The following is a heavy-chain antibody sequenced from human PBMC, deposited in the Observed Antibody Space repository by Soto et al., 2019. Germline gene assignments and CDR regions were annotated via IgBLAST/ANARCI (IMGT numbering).Heavy chain of an antibody. D-gene: IGHD2-8*01. V-gene: IGHV4-31*03. Sequence: QVQLQESGPGLVKPSQTLSLTCTVSGGSINSGAYYWNWIRQHPGKGLEWIGYIHFNGSTYYNRSLKSRVAISTDTSNNQFSLRLSSVTAADTAVYYCARDQGVSYFDSWGQGALVTVSS. CDR1: GGSINSGAYY. CDR3: ARDQGVSYFDS. CDR2: IHFNGST. J-gene: IGHJ4*02.